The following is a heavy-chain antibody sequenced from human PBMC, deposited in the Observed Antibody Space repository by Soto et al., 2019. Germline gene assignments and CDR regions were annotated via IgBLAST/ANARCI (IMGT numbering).Heavy chain of an antibody. CDR1: GGFLSESY. J-gene: IGHJ5*02. CDR3: VRIRYQLPSSVLWLDP. V-gene: IGHV4-34*01. D-gene: IGHD3-16*01. CDR2: INHVGGT. Sequence: LSLTCAVYGGFLSESYWTWIRQPPGKGLEWIGEINHVGGTNYNPSLKSRVTMSLDTSQNQFSPRLIAVTAADTAMYFCVRIRYQLPSSVLWLDPWGQGTPVTVSS.